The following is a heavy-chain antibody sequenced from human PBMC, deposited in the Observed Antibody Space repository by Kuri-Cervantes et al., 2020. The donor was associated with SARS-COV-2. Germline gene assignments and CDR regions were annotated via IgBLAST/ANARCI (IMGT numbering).Heavy chain of an antibody. J-gene: IGHJ3*02. D-gene: IGHD2-21*02. Sequence: GSLRLSCTVSGGSISSSSSYFWGWIRQPPGSGLEFIGNIYYTGSTYYNPSLQSRVTISVDTSKKQFSLKLRSVTAADTAVYYCARDTGYCGGDCSAFDIWGQGTMVTVSS. CDR2: IYYTGST. CDR1: GGSISSSSSYF. CDR3: ARDTGYCGGDCSAFDI. V-gene: IGHV4-39*07.